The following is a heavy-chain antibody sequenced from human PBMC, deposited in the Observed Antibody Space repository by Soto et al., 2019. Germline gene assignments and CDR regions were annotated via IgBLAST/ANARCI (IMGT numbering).Heavy chain of an antibody. J-gene: IGHJ4*02. CDR3: AKDNCISTSCDVFDY. D-gene: IGHD2-2*01. CDR1: GFTFSSYG. CDR2: ISYDGSNK. Sequence: QVQLVESGGGVVQPGRSLRLSCAASGFTFSSYGMHWVRQAPGKGLEWVAVISYDGSNKYYADSVKGRFTISRDNSKNTLYLQMNSLRAEDTAVYYCAKDNCISTSCDVFDYWGQGTLVTVSS. V-gene: IGHV3-30*18.